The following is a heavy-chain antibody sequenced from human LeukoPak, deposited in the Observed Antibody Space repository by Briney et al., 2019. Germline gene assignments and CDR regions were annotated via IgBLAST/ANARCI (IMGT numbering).Heavy chain of an antibody. J-gene: IGHJ5*02. V-gene: IGHV4-34*01. Sequence: SETLSLTCAVYGGSFSGYYWSWIRQPPGKGLEWIGEINHSGSTHYHPSLKSRVTISVDTSKHHFSLKLSSVTAADTAVYYCARGSEYGDNWFDPWGQGTLVTVSS. D-gene: IGHD4-17*01. CDR2: INHSGST. CDR1: GGSFSGYY. CDR3: ARGSEYGDNWFDP.